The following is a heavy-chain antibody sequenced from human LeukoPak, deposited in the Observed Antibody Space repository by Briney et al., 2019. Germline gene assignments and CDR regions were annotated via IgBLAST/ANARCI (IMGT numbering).Heavy chain of an antibody. D-gene: IGHD6-19*01. CDR3: ARDPDYQWLVPLYAFDI. CDR2: TYYRSKWYN. CDR1: GDSVSSNSAA. J-gene: IGHJ3*02. V-gene: IGHV6-1*01. Sequence: SQTLSLTCAMSGDSVSSNSAAWNWIRQSPSRGLEWLGRTYYRSKWYNDYAVSVKSRITINPDTSKNQFSLQLNSVTPEDTAVYYCARDPDYQWLVPLYAFDIWGQGTMVTVSS.